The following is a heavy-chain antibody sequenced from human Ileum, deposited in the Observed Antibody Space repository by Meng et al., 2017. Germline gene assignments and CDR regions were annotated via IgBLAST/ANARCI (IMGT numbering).Heavy chain of an antibody. V-gene: IGHV1-18*01. CDR3: AREGAYNGGDY. CDR2: MNTDKGNT. J-gene: IGHJ4*02. Sequence: QVQLVQSGAEVNKPGASVKVSCKASGYTFTTYGISCVRQAPGQGLEWMGWMNTDKGNTNYAQKFQGRVTMTRDTSTSTAYMELRSLRSDDTAVYYCAREGAYNGGDYWGQGTLVTVSS. D-gene: IGHD1-1*01. CDR1: GYTFTTYG.